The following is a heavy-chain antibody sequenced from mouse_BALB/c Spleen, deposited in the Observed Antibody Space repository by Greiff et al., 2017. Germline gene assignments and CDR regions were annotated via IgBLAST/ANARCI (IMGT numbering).Heavy chain of an antibody. Sequence: LKQPGSELVRPGASVKLSCKASGYTFTSYWMHWVKQRPGQGLEWIGNIYPGSGSTNYDEKFKSKATLTVDTSSSTAYMQLSSLTSEDSAVYYCTRSVLRTWFAYWGQGTLVTVSA. D-gene: IGHD2-4*01. CDR3: TRSVLRTWFAY. V-gene: IGHV1S22*01. CDR2: IYPGSGST. CDR1: GYTFTSYW. J-gene: IGHJ3*01.